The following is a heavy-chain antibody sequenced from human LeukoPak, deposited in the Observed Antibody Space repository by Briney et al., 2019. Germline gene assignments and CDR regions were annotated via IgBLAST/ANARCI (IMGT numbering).Heavy chain of an antibody. J-gene: IGHJ4*02. V-gene: IGHV4-59*08. CDR2: IYYSGNT. D-gene: IGHD6-13*01. CDR1: GGFISGYY. Sequence: SETLSLTCTVSGGFISGYYWRWIRQPPGKGLEWIGYIYYSGNTNYNPSLKSRVTISVDTYKNQFSLKLSSVTAADTAVYYCATHSAAAAVYLDYWGQGTLVTVSS. CDR3: ATHSAAAAVYLDY.